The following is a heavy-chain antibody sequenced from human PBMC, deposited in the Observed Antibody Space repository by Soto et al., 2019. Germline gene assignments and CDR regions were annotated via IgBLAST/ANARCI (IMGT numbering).Heavy chain of an antibody. J-gene: IGHJ4*02. V-gene: IGHV1-3*05. CDR3: ARAVAVPADFDY. D-gene: IGHD6-19*01. Sequence: QVKLLQSGAEEKKLGASLKVSGKASGYTFTAYAMHWVRQAPGQRLEWMGWINAGNGNTKYSQKFQGRVTITRDTSASTAYMELSSLRSEDTAVYYCARAVAVPADFDYWGQGTLVTVSS. CDR2: INAGNGNT. CDR1: GYTFTAYA.